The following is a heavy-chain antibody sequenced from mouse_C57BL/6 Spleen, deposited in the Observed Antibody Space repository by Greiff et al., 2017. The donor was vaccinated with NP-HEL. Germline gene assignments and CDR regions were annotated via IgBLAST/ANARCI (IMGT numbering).Heavy chain of an antibody. J-gene: IGHJ1*03. CDR3: AGGSRRYFDV. D-gene: IGHD1-1*01. CDR1: GYTFTGYC. V-gene: IGHV1-75*01. Sequence: QVHVKQSGPELVKPGASVKISCTASGYTFTGYCINWVKQRPGQGLEWIGWIFPGGGSTYYTAMFKGKATLTVDTSSSTANMLLNSLTTEDAAGYFCAGGSRRYFDVWGTGTTVTVSS. CDR2: IFPGGGST.